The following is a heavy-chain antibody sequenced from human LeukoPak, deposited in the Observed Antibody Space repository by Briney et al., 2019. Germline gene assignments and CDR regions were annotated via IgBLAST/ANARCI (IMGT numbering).Heavy chain of an antibody. J-gene: IGHJ4*02. V-gene: IGHV5-51*01. CDR3: ARQSSIAVAGADY. Sequence: KRGESLKISCKGSGYSFTSYWIGWVRQMPGKGLEWMGIIYPGDSDTRYSPSSQGQVTISADKSISTAYLQWSSLKASDTAMYYCARQSSIAVAGADYWGQGTLATVSS. CDR1: GYSFTSYW. D-gene: IGHD6-19*01. CDR2: IYPGDSDT.